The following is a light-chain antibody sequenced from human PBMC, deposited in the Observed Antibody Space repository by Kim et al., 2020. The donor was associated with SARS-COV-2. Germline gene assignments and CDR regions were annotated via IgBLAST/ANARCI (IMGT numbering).Light chain of an antibody. CDR1: QGIDSY. Sequence: ASVGDSVTITCRASQGIDSYLAWYQHKPGTAPKLLIYTASTLQSGVPSRFSGSGSGTDFTLTISSLQPEDFATYYCQQLNSYPITFGQGTRLEIK. J-gene: IGKJ5*01. CDR3: QQLNSYPIT. CDR2: TAS. V-gene: IGKV1-9*01.